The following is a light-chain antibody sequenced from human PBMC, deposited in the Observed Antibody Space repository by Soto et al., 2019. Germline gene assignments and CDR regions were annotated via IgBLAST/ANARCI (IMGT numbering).Light chain of an antibody. CDR3: AMWDDSLSGVL. CDR2: RSN. Sequence: QAVLTQPPSASGTPGQRVIISCSGDNSNIGTNYVHWYQKFPGTAPKLLIIRSNQRPSGVPDRFAGSKSGTSATLAISGLRSEDEAEYSCAMWDDSLSGVLFGGGTQLTVL. V-gene: IGLV1-47*01. CDR1: NSNIGTNY. J-gene: IGLJ2*01.